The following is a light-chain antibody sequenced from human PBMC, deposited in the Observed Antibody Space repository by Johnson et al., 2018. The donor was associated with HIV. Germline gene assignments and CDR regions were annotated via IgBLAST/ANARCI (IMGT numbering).Light chain of an antibody. J-gene: IGLJ1*01. CDR1: SSNIGRNY. CDR3: GTGDSSLSAYV. CDR2: DNN. Sequence: QSVLTQPPSVSAAPGQKVTISCSGSSSNIGRNYVSWYQQLPGTAPKLLIFDNNKRPSGIPDRFSASKSGTSATLGITGLQTGDEADYYCGTGDSSLSAYVFGTGTQFSVL. V-gene: IGLV1-51*01.